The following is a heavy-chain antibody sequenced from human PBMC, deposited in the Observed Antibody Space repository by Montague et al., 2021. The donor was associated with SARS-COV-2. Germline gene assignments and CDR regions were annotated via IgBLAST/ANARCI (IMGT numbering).Heavy chain of an antibody. CDR3: ARDRDWGDWWCMDV. CDR2: ISSSGGGSTK. CDR1: GFTFSSSE. D-gene: IGHD2-21*01. Sequence: SLRLSCAASGFTFSSSEMNWVRQAPGKGLEWISYISSSGGGSTKHYTDSVKGRFTISRDNAKNSLYLQMNSLKVEDTAIYYCARDRDWGDWWCMDVWGRGTTVTVSS. J-gene: IGHJ6*02. V-gene: IGHV3-48*03.